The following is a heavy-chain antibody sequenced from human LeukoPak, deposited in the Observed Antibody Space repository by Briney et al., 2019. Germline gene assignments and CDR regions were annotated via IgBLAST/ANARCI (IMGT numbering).Heavy chain of an antibody. D-gene: IGHD6-19*01. CDR3: AREVVSGWYGFGP. CDR2: INAANDNT. J-gene: IGHJ5*02. CDR1: GYTFSHHS. Sequence: ASVKVSCKASGYTFSHHSIHWVRQAPGQRLEWMGWINAANDNTEYLQKLQGRVTISRDTSASTAYMELSSLRSEDTAVYYCAREVVSGWYGFGPWGQGTLVTVSS. V-gene: IGHV1-3*01.